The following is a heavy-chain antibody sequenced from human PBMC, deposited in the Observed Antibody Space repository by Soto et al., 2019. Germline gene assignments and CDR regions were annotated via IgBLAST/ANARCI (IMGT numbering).Heavy chain of an antibody. CDR3: ARDGVTGTTSYFDY. CDR2: MWYDGSNE. V-gene: IGHV3-33*01. CDR1: GFTFSSYG. D-gene: IGHD1-7*01. J-gene: IGHJ4*02. Sequence: QVQLVESGGGVVQPGRSLRLSCAASGFTFSSYGMHWVRQAPGQGLEWVAVMWYDGSNEYYADSVKGRFTISRDNSKNTLFLHMNSLRAEDTAVYYCARDGVTGTTSYFDYWGQGTMVTVSS.